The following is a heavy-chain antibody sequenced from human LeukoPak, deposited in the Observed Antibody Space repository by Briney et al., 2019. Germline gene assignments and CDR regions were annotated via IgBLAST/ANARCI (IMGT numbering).Heavy chain of an antibody. Sequence: SETLSLTCSVSGGSISTYYWSWIRQPAGKGLEWIGRISSSGSSNYNPSLKSRVTISIDTSKNQFSLELSSVTATDTAVYFCATNRAGTYDRPFDIWGQGTMVTVSS. D-gene: IGHD1-26*01. J-gene: IGHJ3*02. V-gene: IGHV4-4*07. CDR2: ISSSGSS. CDR1: GGSISTYY. CDR3: ATNRAGTYDRPFDI.